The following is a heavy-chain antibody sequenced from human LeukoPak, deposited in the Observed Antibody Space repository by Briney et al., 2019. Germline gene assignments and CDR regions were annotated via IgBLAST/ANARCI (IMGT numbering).Heavy chain of an antibody. CDR2: ISSSSTYI. V-gene: IGHV3-21*01. Sequence: GGSLRLSCAASEFTFSSYNMNWVRQAPGKGLEWVSSISSSSTYIYYADSVKGRFTISRDNAKNSLYLQMDSLRDEDTAVYYCARDRDYAFDYWGQGTLVTVSS. J-gene: IGHJ4*02. D-gene: IGHD4-17*01. CDR1: EFTFSSYN. CDR3: ARDRDYAFDY.